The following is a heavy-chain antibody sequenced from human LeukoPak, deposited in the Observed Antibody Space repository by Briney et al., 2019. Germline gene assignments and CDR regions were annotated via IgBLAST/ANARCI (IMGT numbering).Heavy chain of an antibody. V-gene: IGHV4-34*01. D-gene: IGHD6-19*01. J-gene: IGHJ3*01. Sequence: SETLSLTCAVSEMSFSAYYWNWIRQSPGKGLEWIGEINCGGSTKYTPSLEGRGTILIDTSKNQFSLKLTSVTAADTAVYYCARGFPPGSGSRGSHAFDVWGQGTMVTVSS. CDR2: INCGGST. CDR1: EMSFSAYY. CDR3: ARGFPPGSGSRGSHAFDV.